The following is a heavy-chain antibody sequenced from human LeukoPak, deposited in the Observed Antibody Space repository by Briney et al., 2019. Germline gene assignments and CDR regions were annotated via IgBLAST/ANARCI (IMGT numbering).Heavy chain of an antibody. D-gene: IGHD3-22*01. V-gene: IGHV3-7*01. J-gene: IGHJ3*02. CDR1: GFTFSSYA. Sequence: GGSLRLSCAASGFTFSSYAMSWVRQAPGKGLEWVANIKQDGSEKYYVDSVKGRFTISRDNAKNSLYLQMNSLRAEDTAVYYCARDLQYYDSSGYYYDAFDIWGQGTIVTVSS. CDR2: IKQDGSEK. CDR3: ARDLQYYDSSGYYYDAFDI.